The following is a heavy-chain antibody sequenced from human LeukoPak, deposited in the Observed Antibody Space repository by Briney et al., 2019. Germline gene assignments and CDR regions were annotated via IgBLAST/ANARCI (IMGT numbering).Heavy chain of an antibody. CDR2: ISYDGSNK. V-gene: IGHV3-30*04. D-gene: IGHD6-13*01. Sequence: GGSLRLSCAASGFTFSSYAMHWIRQAPGKGLEWVAVISYDGSNKYYADSVKGRFTISRDNSKNTLYLQMNSLRAEDTAVYYCARDPFKQQLGNALGDWGQGTLVTVSS. J-gene: IGHJ4*02. CDR1: GFTFSSYA. CDR3: ARDPFKQQLGNALGD.